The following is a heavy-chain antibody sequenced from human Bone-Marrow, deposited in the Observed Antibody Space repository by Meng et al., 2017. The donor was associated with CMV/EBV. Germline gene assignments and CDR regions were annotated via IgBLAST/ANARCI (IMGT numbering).Heavy chain of an antibody. J-gene: IGHJ5*02. CDR1: GFTFSSYG. CDR2: IRYDGSNK. D-gene: IGHD2/OR15-2a*01. Sequence: GESLKISCAASGFTFSSYGMHWVRQAPGKGLEWVAFIRYDGSNKYYADSVKGRFTISRDNSKNTLYLQMNSLRAEDTAVYYCAHHLAPSRFFFSSCVQGTLVTVSS. CDR3: AHHLAPSRFFFSS. V-gene: IGHV3-30*02.